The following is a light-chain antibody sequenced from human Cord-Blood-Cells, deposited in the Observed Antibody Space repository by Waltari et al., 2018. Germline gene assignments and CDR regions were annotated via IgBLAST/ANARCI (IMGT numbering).Light chain of an antibody. CDR2: DAS. CDR1: QSISSW. Sequence: IPTTQSPPPLSASVGDRVTIGCRASQSISSWLAWYRQKPGKAPKLLIYDASSLESGVPSRFSGSGSGTEFTLTISSLQPDDFATYYCQQYNSYSPYTFGQGTKLEIK. J-gene: IGKJ2*01. V-gene: IGKV1-5*01. CDR3: QQYNSYSPYT.